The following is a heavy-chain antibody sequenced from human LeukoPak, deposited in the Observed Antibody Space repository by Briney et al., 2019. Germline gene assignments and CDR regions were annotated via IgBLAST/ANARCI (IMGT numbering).Heavy chain of an antibody. D-gene: IGHD1-1*01. J-gene: IGHJ5*02. V-gene: IGHV3-9*01. CDR2: ISWNSGTI. CDR3: AKDSSYNWNDSDWFDP. CDR1: GFTFDDYG. Sequence: GGSLRLSCAASGFTFDDYGMHWVRQAPGKGLEWVSGISWNSGTIGYADSVKGRFTISRDNDKSSLYLQMNSLRAEDTALYYCAKDSSYNWNDSDWFDPWGQGTLVTVSS.